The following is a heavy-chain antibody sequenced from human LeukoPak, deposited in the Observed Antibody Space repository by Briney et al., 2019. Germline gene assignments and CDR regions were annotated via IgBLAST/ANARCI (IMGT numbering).Heavy chain of an antibody. CDR2: IIPIFGTA. J-gene: IGHJ4*02. Sequence: SVKVSCKASGGTFSSYAISWVRQPPGQGLEWMGGIIPIFGTANYAQKFQGRVTITADESTSTAYMELSSLRSEDTAVYYCARDGTAMVTRGFYDYWGQGTLVTVSS. D-gene: IGHD5-18*01. CDR3: ARDGTAMVTRGFYDY. V-gene: IGHV1-69*01. CDR1: GGTFSSYA.